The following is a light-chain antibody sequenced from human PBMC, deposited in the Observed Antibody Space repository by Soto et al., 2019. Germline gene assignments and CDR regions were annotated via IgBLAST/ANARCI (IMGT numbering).Light chain of an antibody. V-gene: IGKV3D-20*02. CDR3: QQSHNWPRT. J-gene: IGKJ1*01. CDR2: GAS. CDR1: QSVNNDY. Sequence: IVLTQSPGTLSLSPGERATLSCRASQSVNNDYLAWYQQRPGQAPSLLIYGASSRATGIPDRFSGSGSGTDFTLTISSLEPEDFAVYYCQQSHNWPRTFGQGTKVDI.